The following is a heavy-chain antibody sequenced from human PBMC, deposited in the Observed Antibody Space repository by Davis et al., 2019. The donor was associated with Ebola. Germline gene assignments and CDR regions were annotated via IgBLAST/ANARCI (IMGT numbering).Heavy chain of an antibody. CDR1: GYTFTSYG. J-gene: IGHJ6*04. CDR3: ASGSVMWVRELLYYYYGMDV. V-gene: IGHV1-18*01. Sequence: ASVKVSCKASGYTFTSYGISWVRQAPGQGLEWMGWISAYNGNTNYAQKLQGRVTMTTDTSTSTAYMELRSLRSDDTAVYYCASGSVMWVRELLYYYYGMDVWGKGTTVTVSS. D-gene: IGHD1-26*01. CDR2: ISAYNGNT.